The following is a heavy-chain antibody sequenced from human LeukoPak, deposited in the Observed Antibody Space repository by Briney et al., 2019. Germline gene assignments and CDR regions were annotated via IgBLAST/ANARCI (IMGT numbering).Heavy chain of an antibody. D-gene: IGHD3-22*01. CDR2: IYYSGST. Sequence: SETLSLTCAVYSGSFGGYYWSWIRQPPGKELEWIGTIYYSGSTYYNPSLESRVTISVDTSKNQFSLKLSSVTAADTAVYFCARDAAGEGRLVITWFDPWGQGTLVTVSS. J-gene: IGHJ5*02. CDR3: ARDAAGEGRLVITWFDP. CDR1: SGSFGGYY. V-gene: IGHV4-34*01.